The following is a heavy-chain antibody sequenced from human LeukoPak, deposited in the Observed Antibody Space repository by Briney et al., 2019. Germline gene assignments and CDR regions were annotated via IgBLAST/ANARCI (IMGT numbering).Heavy chain of an antibody. CDR1: GFTFSSYA. CDR3: AREGDSSGYYNGGLDY. D-gene: IGHD3-22*01. Sequence: PGRSLRLSCAASGFTFSSYAMHWVRQAPGKGLEWVAVTSYDGRNKYYADSVKGRFTISRDNSKNKLYLQMNSLRAEDTAVYYCAREGDSSGYYNGGLDYWGQGTLVTVSS. J-gene: IGHJ4*02. CDR2: TSYDGRNK. V-gene: IGHV3-30*14.